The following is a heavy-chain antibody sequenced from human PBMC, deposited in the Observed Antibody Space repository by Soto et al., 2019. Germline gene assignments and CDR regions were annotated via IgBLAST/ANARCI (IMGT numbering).Heavy chain of an antibody. CDR3: ARVFSSSWRITYYFDY. J-gene: IGHJ4*02. CDR2: INSDGSST. CDR1: GFTFSSYW. D-gene: IGHD6-13*01. V-gene: IGHV3-74*01. Sequence: GRSLRLSCAASGFTFSSYWMHWVRQAPGKGLVWVSRINSDGSSTSYADSVKGRFTISRDNAKNTLYLQMNSLRAEDTAVYYCARVFSSSWRITYYFDYWGQGNLVTVS.